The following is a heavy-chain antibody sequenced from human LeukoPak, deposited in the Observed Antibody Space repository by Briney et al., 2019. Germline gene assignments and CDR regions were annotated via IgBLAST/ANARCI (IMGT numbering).Heavy chain of an antibody. CDR1: GGSISSGGYY. V-gene: IGHV4-31*03. Sequence: SETLSLTCIVSGGSISSGGYYWSWLRQHPGKGLEWIGYIYYSGTTYYNPSLMSRLTISVDTSKNQFSLNLSSVTAAATAVYYCARYSGASEAGWLDPWGQGTLVTVSS. CDR3: ARYSGASEAGWLDP. CDR2: IYYSGTT. D-gene: IGHD1-26*01. J-gene: IGHJ5*02.